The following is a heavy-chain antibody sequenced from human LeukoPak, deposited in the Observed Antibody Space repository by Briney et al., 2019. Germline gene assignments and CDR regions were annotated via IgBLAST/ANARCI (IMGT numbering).Heavy chain of an antibody. D-gene: IGHD3-10*01. CDR1: GFTFSSYG. J-gene: IGHJ6*02. Sequence: PGGSLRLSCAASGFTFSSYGMHWVRQAPGKGLEWVAVIWYDGSNKNYADSVKGRFTISRDNSKNTLYLQMNSLRAEDTAVYYCARSGSEQNYYYYGMDVWGQGTTVTVSS. V-gene: IGHV3-33*01. CDR2: IWYDGSNK. CDR3: ARSGSEQNYYYYGMDV.